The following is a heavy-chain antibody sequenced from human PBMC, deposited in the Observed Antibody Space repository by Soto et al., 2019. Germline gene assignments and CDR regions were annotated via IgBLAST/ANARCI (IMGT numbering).Heavy chain of an antibody. CDR2: INPSGGST. CDR3: ARADYYDSSGFYYDC. Sequence: GASVKVSCKASGYIFTNHYIHWVRQSPGQGLEWMGIINPSGGSTNYLQKFQGRITMTRDTSTSTVYMELSSLRSEDMAVYFCARADYYDSSGFYYDCWGEGTLVTVSS. D-gene: IGHD3-22*01. V-gene: IGHV1-46*01. J-gene: IGHJ4*02. CDR1: GYIFTNHY.